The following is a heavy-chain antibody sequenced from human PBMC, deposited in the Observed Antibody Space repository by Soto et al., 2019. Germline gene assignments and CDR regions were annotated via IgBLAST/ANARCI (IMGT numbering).Heavy chain of an antibody. CDR1: RYTFTSYA. V-gene: IGHV1-3*01. CDR3: ARVPNSSGWLHYFVY. CDR2: INAGNGNT. J-gene: IGHJ4*02. D-gene: IGHD6-19*01. Sequence: QVQLVQSGAEVKKPGASVKVSCKASRYTFTSYAMLWVRQAPRQRLEWMGWINAGNGNTKYSQKFQGRVTITRVTSASTAYMELSSLRSEDTAVYYCARVPNSSGWLHYFVYWGQGTLVTVSS.